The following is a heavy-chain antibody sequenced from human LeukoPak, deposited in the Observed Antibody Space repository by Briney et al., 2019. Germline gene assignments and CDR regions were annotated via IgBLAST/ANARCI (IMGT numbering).Heavy chain of an antibody. CDR2: INHSGST. D-gene: IGHD5-18*01. Sequence: SETPSLTCAVYGGSFSGYYWSWIRQPPGKGLEWIGEINHSGSTNYNPSLKSRVTISVDTSKNQFSLKLSSVTAADTAVYYCARVGFRYSYGSYVFDYWGQGTLVTVSS. V-gene: IGHV4-34*01. CDR3: ARVGFRYSYGSYVFDY. CDR1: GGSFSGYY. J-gene: IGHJ4*02.